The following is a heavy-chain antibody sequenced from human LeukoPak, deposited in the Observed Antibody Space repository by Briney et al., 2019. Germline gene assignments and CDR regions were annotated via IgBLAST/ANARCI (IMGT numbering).Heavy chain of an antibody. CDR3: AKGGKGYSSSRYDY. V-gene: IGHV3-23*01. Sequence: GGSLRLSCAASGFTFSSYGISWVRQAPGKGLEWVSSVSGSGGSTYYADSVKGRFTISRDNSKNTLSLQMNSLRAEDTAVYYCAKGGKGYSSSRYDYWGQGTLVTVSS. J-gene: IGHJ4*02. CDR1: GFTFSSYG. D-gene: IGHD6-13*01. CDR2: VSGSGGST.